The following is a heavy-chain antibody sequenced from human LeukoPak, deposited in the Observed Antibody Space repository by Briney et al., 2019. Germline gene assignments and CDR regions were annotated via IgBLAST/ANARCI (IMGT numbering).Heavy chain of an antibody. CDR2: IYYSGST. Sequence: SETLSLTCTVSGGSISSYYWSRIRQPPGKGLEWIGYIYYSGSTNYNPSLKSRVTISVDTSKNQFSLKLSSVTAADTAVYYCARGPAARGHDYWGQGTLVTVSS. CDR3: ARGPAARGHDY. J-gene: IGHJ4*02. V-gene: IGHV4-59*01. D-gene: IGHD6-6*01. CDR1: GGSISSYY.